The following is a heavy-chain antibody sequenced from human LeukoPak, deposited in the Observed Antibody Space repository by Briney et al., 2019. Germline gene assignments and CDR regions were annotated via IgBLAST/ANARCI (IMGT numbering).Heavy chain of an antibody. D-gene: IGHD3-10*01. CDR1: GFNSSTYS. Sequence: GGSLRLSCAASGFNSSTYSMNWVRQAPGKGLEWVSYINGRTNTIYYADSVKGRFTISRDNAKNSLYLQMNSLRAEDTAVYYCTRRVYYFGSGRPYYFDYWGQGTLVTVSS. V-gene: IGHV3-48*01. CDR3: TRRVYYFGSGRPYYFDY. CDR2: INGRTNTI. J-gene: IGHJ4*02.